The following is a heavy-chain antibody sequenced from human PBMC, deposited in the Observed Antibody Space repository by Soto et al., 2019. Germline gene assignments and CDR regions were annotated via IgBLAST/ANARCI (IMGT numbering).Heavy chain of an antibody. J-gene: IGHJ6*03. CDR2: IVVGSGNT. Sequence: EASVKVSCKASGFTFTSSAMQWVRQDRGQRLEWIGWIVVGSGNTNYAQKFQERVTITRDMSTSTAYMELSSLRSEDTAVYYCAADINGDYYYYMDVWGKGTTVTVSS. CDR1: GFTFTSSA. CDR3: AADINGDYYYYMDV. V-gene: IGHV1-58*02. D-gene: IGHD4-17*01.